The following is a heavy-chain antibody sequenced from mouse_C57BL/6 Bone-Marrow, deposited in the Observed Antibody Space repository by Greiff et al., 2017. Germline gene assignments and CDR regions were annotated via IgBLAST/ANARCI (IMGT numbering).Heavy chain of an antibody. CDR3: TRRSYYGSPRYFDV. CDR2: IDPETGGT. CDR1: GYTFTDYE. V-gene: IGHV1-15*01. Sequence: QVQLQQSGAELVRPGASVTLSCKASGYTFTDYEMHWVKQTPVHGLEWIGAIDPETGGTAYNQKFKGKAILTADKSSSTAYMELRSLTSEDSAVYYCTRRSYYGSPRYFDVWGTGTTVTVSS. D-gene: IGHD1-1*01. J-gene: IGHJ1*03.